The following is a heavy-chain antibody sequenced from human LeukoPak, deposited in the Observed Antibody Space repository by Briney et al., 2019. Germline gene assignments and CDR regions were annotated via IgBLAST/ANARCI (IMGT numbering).Heavy chain of an antibody. CDR2: IWYDGSNK. V-gene: IGHV3-33*01. D-gene: IGHD1-1*01. Sequence: GGSLRLSCAASGFTFSSYGMHWVRQAPGKGLEWVAVIWYDGSNKHYADSVKGRFTISRDNSKNTLYLQMNSLRAEDTAVYYCARAGSEYATGTNNWFDPRGQGTLVTVSS. CDR3: ARAGSEYATGTNNWFDP. J-gene: IGHJ5*02. CDR1: GFTFSSYG.